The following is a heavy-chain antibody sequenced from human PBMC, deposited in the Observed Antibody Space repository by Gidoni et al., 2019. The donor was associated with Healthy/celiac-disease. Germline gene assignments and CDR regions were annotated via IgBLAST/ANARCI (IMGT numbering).Heavy chain of an antibody. D-gene: IGHD6-6*01. Sequence: QLQLQESGPGLVKPSATLSLTCTVSVGSISSSSYYWGWIRQPPGKGLEWIGSIYYSGSTYYNPSLKSRVTISVDTSKNQFSLKLSSVTAADTAVYYCARRDLEYSSSSIDYWGQGTLVTVSS. CDR2: IYYSGST. V-gene: IGHV4-39*01. J-gene: IGHJ4*02. CDR1: VGSISSSSYY. CDR3: ARRDLEYSSSSIDY.